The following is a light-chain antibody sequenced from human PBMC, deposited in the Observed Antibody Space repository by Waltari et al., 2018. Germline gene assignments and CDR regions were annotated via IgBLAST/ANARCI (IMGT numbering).Light chain of an antibody. CDR3: QQYYSTPYT. CDR2: WAS. J-gene: IGKJ2*01. V-gene: IGKV4-1*01. CDR1: PSVFYSSNNKNY. Sequence: DIVMTQSPDSLAVSLGERATINCKPSPSVFYSSNNKNYLAWYQQKPGQPPKLLIYWASTRESGVPDRFSGSGSGTDFTLTISSLQAEDVAVYYCQQYYSTPYTFGQGTKLEIK.